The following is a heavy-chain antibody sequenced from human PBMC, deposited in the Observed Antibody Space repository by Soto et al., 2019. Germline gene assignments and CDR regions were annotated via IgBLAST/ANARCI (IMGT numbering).Heavy chain of an antibody. CDR3: ASSTMGFWSGYAQTYYYYGMDV. Sequence: SETLSLTCTVSGGSISSSSYYWGWIRQPPGKGLEWIGSIYYSGSTYYNPSLKSRVTISVDTSKNQFSLKLSSVTAADTAVYYCASSTMGFWSGYAQTYYYYGMDVWGQGTTVTVYS. CDR2: IYYSGST. J-gene: IGHJ6*02. CDR1: GGSISSSSYY. V-gene: IGHV4-39*01. D-gene: IGHD3-3*01.